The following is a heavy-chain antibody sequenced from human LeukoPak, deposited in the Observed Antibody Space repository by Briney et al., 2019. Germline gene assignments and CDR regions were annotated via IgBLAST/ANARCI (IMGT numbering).Heavy chain of an antibody. CDR1: GFTVSSNY. D-gene: IGHD2-15*01. J-gene: IGHJ4*03. CDR3: ARSYCSGDNCYDPDY. Sequence: GGSLRLSCAASGFTVSSNYMSWVRQAPGKSLEWLANINENGSEQYYVDSVKGRFTISRDNARNSLSLQMNSLRVGDTAIYYCARSYCSGDNCYDPDYWGQGTLVTVSS. CDR2: INENGSEQ. V-gene: IGHV3-7*01.